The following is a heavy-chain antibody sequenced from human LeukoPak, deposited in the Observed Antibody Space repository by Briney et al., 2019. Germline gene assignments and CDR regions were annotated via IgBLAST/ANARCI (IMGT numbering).Heavy chain of an antibody. Sequence: SETLSLTCAVYGGSFSGYYWSWIRQPPGKGLEWIGEINHSGSTNYNPSLKSRVTISVDTSKNQFSLKLSSVTAADTAVYYCARGGDFLAYGSKGKNWFDPWGQGTLVTVSS. CDR1: GGSFSGYY. J-gene: IGHJ5*02. D-gene: IGHD4-17*01. CDR2: INHSGST. V-gene: IGHV4-34*01. CDR3: ARGGDFLAYGSKGKNWFDP.